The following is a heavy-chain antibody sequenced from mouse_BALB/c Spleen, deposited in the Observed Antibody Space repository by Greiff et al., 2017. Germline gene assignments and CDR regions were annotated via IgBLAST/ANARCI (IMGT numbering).Heavy chain of an antibody. CDR3: ARGWDYGGY. CDR1: GYAFSSYW. J-gene: IGHJ4*01. Sequence: VHLVESGAELVRPGSSVKISCKASGYAFSSYWMNWVKQRPGQGLVWIGQIYPGDGDTNYNGKFKGKATLTADKSSSTAYMQLSSLTSEDSAVYFCARGWDYGGYWGQGTSVTVSS. CDR2: IYPGDGDT. V-gene: IGHV1-80*01. D-gene: IGHD2-4*01.